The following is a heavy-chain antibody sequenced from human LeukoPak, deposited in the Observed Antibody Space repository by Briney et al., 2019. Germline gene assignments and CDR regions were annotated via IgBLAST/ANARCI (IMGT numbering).Heavy chain of an antibody. CDR3: ARDGIKHGSGADNWFDP. V-gene: IGHV1-18*01. Sequence: ASVKVSCKASGYTFTSYGISWVRQAPGQGLEWMGWISAYNGNTNYAQKLQGRVTMTTDTSTSTAYMELRSLRSDDTAVYYCARDGIKHGSGADNWFDPWGQGTLVTVSS. J-gene: IGHJ5*02. D-gene: IGHD3-10*01. CDR2: ISAYNGNT. CDR1: GYTFTSYG.